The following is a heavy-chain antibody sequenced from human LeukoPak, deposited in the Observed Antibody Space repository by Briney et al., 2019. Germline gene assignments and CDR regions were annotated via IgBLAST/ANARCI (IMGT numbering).Heavy chain of an antibody. D-gene: IGHD6-13*01. J-gene: IGHJ4*02. CDR2: INPNSGGT. CDR1: GYTFTGYY. V-gene: IGHV1-2*02. CDR3: ARSSGDGSSWYVDY. Sequence: ASVKVSCKASGYTFTGYYMHWVRQAPGQGLEWMGWINPNSGGTNYAQKFQGRVTMTRDTSISTAYMELSSLRSEDTAVYSCARSSGDGSSWYVDYWGQGTLVTVSS.